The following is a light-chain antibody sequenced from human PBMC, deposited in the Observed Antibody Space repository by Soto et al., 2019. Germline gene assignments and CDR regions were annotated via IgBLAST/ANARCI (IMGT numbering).Light chain of an antibody. V-gene: IGKV1-33*01. Sequence: DIQMTQSPSSLSASVGDRVTITCQASQAISNYLNWYQQKSGEAPKLLIYDASNLETGVPSRFCGSGSGTDFTFTISSLQPEDIATYYCQQYDYLPRTFGQGTKVEIK. CDR3: QQYDYLPRT. J-gene: IGKJ1*01. CDR1: QAISNY. CDR2: DAS.